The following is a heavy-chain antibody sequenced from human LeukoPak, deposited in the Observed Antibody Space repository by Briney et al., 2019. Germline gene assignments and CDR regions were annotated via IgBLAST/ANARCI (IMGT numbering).Heavy chain of an antibody. CDR3: AREEVGYSYGYKWFDP. J-gene: IGHJ5*02. Sequence: PSETLSLTCAVSGGSISSGGYYWSWIRQPPGKGLEWIGYIYYSGSTYYNPSLKSRVTISVDTSKNQFSLKLSSVTAADTAVYYCAREEVGYSYGYKWFDPWGQGTLVTVSS. CDR2: IYYSGST. D-gene: IGHD5-18*01. CDR1: GGSISSGGYY. V-gene: IGHV4-30-4*01.